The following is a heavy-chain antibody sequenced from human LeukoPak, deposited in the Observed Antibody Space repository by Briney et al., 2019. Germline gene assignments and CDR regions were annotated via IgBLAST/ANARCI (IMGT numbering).Heavy chain of an antibody. CDR1: GGSISSGGYY. J-gene: IGHJ4*02. D-gene: IGHD3-3*01. CDR3: ARATADDFWSGYNTVLFDY. Sequence: PSETLSLTCTVSGGSISSGGYYWSWIRQPPGKGLEWIGYIYHSGSTYYNPSLKSRVTISVDRSKNQFSLKLSSVTAADTAVYYCARATADDFWSGYNTVLFDYWGQGTLVTVSS. CDR2: IYHSGST. V-gene: IGHV4-30-2*01.